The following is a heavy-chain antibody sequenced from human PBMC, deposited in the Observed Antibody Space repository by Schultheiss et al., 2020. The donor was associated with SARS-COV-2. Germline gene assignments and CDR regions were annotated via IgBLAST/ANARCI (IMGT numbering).Heavy chain of an antibody. CDR2: ISSSSSYI. Sequence: GGSLRLSCAASGFTFSSYSMNWVRQAPGKGLEWVSSISSSSSYIYYADSVKGRFTISRDNAKNSLYLQMNSLRAEDTAVYYCARDKWAVAGTWYYYYGMDVWGQGTTVTVSS. J-gene: IGHJ6*02. CDR1: GFTFSSYS. V-gene: IGHV3-21*04. D-gene: IGHD6-19*01. CDR3: ARDKWAVAGTWYYYYGMDV.